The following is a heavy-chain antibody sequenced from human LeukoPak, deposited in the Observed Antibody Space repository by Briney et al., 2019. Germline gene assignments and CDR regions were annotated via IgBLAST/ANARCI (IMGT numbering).Heavy chain of an antibody. Sequence: SETLSLTCTVSGGSISSYYWSWIRQPPGKGLEWIGYIYYSGSTNYNPSLKSRVTISRDTSENQFSLKLSSVTAADTAVYYCARGILEYYYFDLWGRGTLVTVSS. CDR3: ARGILEYYYFDL. D-gene: IGHD3-3*01. V-gene: IGHV4-59*12. CDR2: IYYSGST. J-gene: IGHJ2*01. CDR1: GGSISSYY.